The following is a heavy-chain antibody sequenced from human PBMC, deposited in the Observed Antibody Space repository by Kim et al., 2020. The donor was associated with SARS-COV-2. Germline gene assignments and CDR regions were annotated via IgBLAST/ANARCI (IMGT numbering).Heavy chain of an antibody. V-gene: IGHV4-39*01. D-gene: IGHD1-1*01. CDR3: AGLNWNYLDY. CDR2: ST. J-gene: IGHJ4*02. Sequence: STYYHPSLKSRVTISVDTSKNQFSLKLSSVTAADTAVYYCAGLNWNYLDYWGQGTLVTVSS.